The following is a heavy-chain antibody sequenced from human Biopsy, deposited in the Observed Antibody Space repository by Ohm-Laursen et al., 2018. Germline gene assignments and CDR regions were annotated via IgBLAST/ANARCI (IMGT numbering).Heavy chain of an antibody. CDR1: GDSVTKYY. V-gene: IGHV4-59*02. CDR2: IYYSVMT. CDR3: ARDSGILNYGNFKYYHYYGMDV. D-gene: IGHD4-11*01. J-gene: IGHJ6*02. Sequence: SETLSLTCCVSGDSVTKYYWSWIRQPPGKGLEWIGHIYYSVMTNYNPSLQSRVSISVDTSRNQVSLTLRSVTAADTAVYYCARDSGILNYGNFKYYHYYGMDVWGQGTKVTVSS.